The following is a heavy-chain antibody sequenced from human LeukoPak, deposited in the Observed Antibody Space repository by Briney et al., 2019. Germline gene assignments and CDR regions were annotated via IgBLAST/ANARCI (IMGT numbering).Heavy chain of an antibody. CDR3: AKDRNYGSGTYYPGGFDP. J-gene: IGHJ5*02. D-gene: IGHD3-10*01. V-gene: IGHV3-9*01. CDR2: LSWNSGSI. CDR1: GFTFDDYA. Sequence: PGGSLRLSCAASGFTFDDYAMHWVRRAPGKGLEWVSGLSWNSGSIAYADSVKGRFTISRDNAKNSLYLQMNSLRAEDTALYYCAKDRNYGSGTYYPGGFDPWGQGTLVTVSS.